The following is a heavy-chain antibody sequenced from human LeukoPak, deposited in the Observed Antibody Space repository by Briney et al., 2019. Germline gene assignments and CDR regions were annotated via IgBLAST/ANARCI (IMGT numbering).Heavy chain of an antibody. CDR1: GGSFSGYY. CDR3: ARGIAARRSSIRGLDY. Sequence: SETPSLTCAVYGGSFSGYYWSWIRQPPGKGLEWIGEINHSGSTNYNPSLKSRVTISVDTSKNQFSLKLSSVTAADTAVYYCARGIAARRSSIRGLDYWGQGTLVTVAS. CDR2: INHSGST. V-gene: IGHV4-34*01. J-gene: IGHJ4*02. D-gene: IGHD6-6*01.